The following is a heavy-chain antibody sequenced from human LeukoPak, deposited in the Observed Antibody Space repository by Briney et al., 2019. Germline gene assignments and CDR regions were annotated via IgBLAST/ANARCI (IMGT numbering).Heavy chain of an antibody. CDR3: AKGFGDYVPYFDY. Sequence: GGSLRLSCAASGFTFDDYAMHWVRQAPGKGLEWVSGISWNSGSIGYADSVKGRFTISRDNAKNSLYLQMNSLRAEDTALYYCAKGFGDYVPYFDYCGQGTLVTVSS. CDR2: ISWNSGSI. J-gene: IGHJ4*02. D-gene: IGHD4-17*01. V-gene: IGHV3-9*01. CDR1: GFTFDDYA.